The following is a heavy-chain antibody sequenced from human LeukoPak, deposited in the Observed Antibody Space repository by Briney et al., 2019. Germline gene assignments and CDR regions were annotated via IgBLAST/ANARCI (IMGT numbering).Heavy chain of an antibody. V-gene: IGHV4-30-2*01. CDR3: ARGLGYDSSGPNFDY. J-gene: IGHJ4*02. CDR1: GGSISSGGYS. CDR2: IYHSGST. Sequence: SETLSLTCAVSGGSISSGGYSWSWIRQPPGKGLEWIGYIYHSGSTYYNPSLKSRVTISVDRSKNQFSLKLSSATAADTAVYYCARGLGYDSSGPNFDYWGQGTLVTVSS. D-gene: IGHD3-22*01.